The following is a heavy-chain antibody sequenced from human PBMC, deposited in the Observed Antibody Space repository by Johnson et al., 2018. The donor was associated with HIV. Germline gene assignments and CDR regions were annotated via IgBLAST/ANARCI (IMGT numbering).Heavy chain of an antibody. J-gene: IGHJ3*02. D-gene: IGHD3-22*01. V-gene: IGHV3-23*04. CDR2: VNGGGGST. CDR1: GFSFSNYA. Sequence: VQLVESGGGWVQPGGSLRLSCAASGFSFSNYAMTWVRQAPGKGLEWVSTVNGGGGSTYYADSVKGRFTVSRDNSNNMLYLQMSSLRAAETALYYCAKRLGYDSRGDQCDIWGQGTMVTVSS. CDR3: AKRLGYDSRGDQCDI.